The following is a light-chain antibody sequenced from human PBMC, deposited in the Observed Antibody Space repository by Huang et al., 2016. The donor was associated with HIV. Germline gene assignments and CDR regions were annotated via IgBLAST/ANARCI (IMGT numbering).Light chain of an antibody. Sequence: DIQMTQSPSSLSASVGDRVTITCRASQSISNYLNWYQQRPGKAPNLLIFVSSSLQSGVPSRFSGSGSGTVFTLTISSLQPEDFATYYCQQTSTAPMYSFGQGTELEIK. V-gene: IGKV1-39*01. CDR2: VSS. J-gene: IGKJ2*03. CDR1: QSISNY. CDR3: QQTSTAPMYS.